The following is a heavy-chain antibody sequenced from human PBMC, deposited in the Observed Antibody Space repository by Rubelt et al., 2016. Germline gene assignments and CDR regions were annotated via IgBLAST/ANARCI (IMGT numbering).Heavy chain of an antibody. V-gene: IGHV1-69*04. Sequence: IPILGIANYAQKFQGRVTITADKSTSTAYMELSSLRSEDTAVYYCARVWYSSGWEVGEFDYWGQGTLVTVPS. CDR3: ARVWYSSGWEVGEFDY. CDR2: IPILGIA. J-gene: IGHJ4*02. D-gene: IGHD6-19*01.